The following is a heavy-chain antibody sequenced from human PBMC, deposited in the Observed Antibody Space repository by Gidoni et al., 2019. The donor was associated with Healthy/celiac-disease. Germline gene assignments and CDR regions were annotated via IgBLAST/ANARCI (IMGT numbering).Heavy chain of an antibody. D-gene: IGHD3-22*01. CDR3: ARGLGTMIVVGYYFDY. J-gene: IGHJ4*02. Sequence: QVQLQESGPGLVKPSETLSLTCTVSGGSISSYYWSWIRQPPGKGLEWIGYIYYSGSTNYNPSLKSRVTISVDTSKNQFSLKLSSVTAADTAVYYCARGLGTMIVVGYYFDYWGQGTLVTVSS. V-gene: IGHV4-59*01. CDR2: IYYSGST. CDR1: GGSISSYY.